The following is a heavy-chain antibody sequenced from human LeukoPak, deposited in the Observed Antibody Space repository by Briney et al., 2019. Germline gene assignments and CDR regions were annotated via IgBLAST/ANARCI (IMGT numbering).Heavy chain of an antibody. D-gene: IGHD2-2*01. V-gene: IGHV6-1*01. CDR2: TYYRSKWYN. CDR1: GDSVSSNSAA. Sequence: SQTLSLTCAISGDSVSSNSAAWNWIRQSPSRGLEWLGRTYYRSKWYNDYAVSVKSRIAINPDTSKNQFSLQLNSVTPEDTAVYYCAREYCSSTSCYLFWFDPWGQGTLVTVSS. CDR3: AREYCSSTSCYLFWFDP. J-gene: IGHJ5*02.